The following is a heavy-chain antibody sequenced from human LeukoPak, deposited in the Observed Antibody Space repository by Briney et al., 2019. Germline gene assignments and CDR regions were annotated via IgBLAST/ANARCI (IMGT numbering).Heavy chain of an antibody. D-gene: IGHD3-10*01. CDR3: AKEPKGITMVRGVNNWFDP. V-gene: IGHV3-23*01. CDR2: ISGSGGST. Sequence: GGSLRLSCAASGFTFSSYAMSWVRQAPGKGLEWVSAISGSGGSTYYADSVKGRFTISRDNSKNTLYPQMNSLRAEDTAVYYCAKEPKGITMVRGVNNWFDPWGQGTLVTVSS. CDR1: GFTFSSYA. J-gene: IGHJ5*02.